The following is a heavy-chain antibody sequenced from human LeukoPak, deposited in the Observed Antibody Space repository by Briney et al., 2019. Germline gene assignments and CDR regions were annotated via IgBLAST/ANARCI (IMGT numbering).Heavy chain of an antibody. CDR1: GFTFSSYG. V-gene: IGHV3-30*18. D-gene: IGHD3-10*01. Sequence: PGGSLRLSCAASGFTFSSYGMHWVRQAPGKGLEWVAVISYDGSNKYYADSVKGRFTISRDNSKNTLYLQMNSLRAEDTAVYYCAKDRGTQYYYYGMDVWAKGPRSPSP. CDR2: ISYDGSNK. J-gene: IGHJ6*02. CDR3: AKDRGTQYYYYGMDV.